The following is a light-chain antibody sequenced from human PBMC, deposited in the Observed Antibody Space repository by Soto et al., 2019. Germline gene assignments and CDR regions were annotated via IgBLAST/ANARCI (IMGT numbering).Light chain of an antibody. CDR2: DAS. J-gene: IGKJ1*01. CDR1: QSISSW. CDR3: QQYNNWPLWT. Sequence: DIQMTQSPSTLSASLGDRVTITCRSSQSISSWLAWYQQKPGKAPKLLIYDASSLESGVPSRFSGSGSGTEFTLTISSLQPDDFAVYYCQQYNNWPLWTFGQGTKVDIK. V-gene: IGKV1-5*01.